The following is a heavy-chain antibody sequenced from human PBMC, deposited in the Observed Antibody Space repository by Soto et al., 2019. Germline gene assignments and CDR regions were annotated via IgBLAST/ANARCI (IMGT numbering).Heavy chain of an antibody. CDR1: DGYIGSYY. J-gene: IGHJ4*02. CDR3: ARRYGGNFDF. D-gene: IGHD1-26*01. V-gene: IGHV4-59*01. Sequence: PSETLSVTYTVSDGYIGSYYWSWIRQPPGKGLEWIGYIYYSGSTNYNPSLKSRVTISVDTSKNQFSLKLSSVTAADTAVYYCARRYGGNFDFWGQGTLVTVSS. CDR2: IYYSGST.